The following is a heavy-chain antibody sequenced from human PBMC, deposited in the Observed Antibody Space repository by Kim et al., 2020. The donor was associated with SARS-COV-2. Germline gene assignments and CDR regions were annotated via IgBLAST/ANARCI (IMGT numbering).Heavy chain of an antibody. J-gene: IGHJ4*01. CDR3: ATAIGFVTSWYYFDP. Sequence: SETLSLTCTASGGTIGSSNYYWGWIRPPPGKGLEWIGCIYYSGKTYDNPSLKSGVTISLDLSKNHFSMNLRSTTAADTAMYYCATAIGFVTSWYYFDPWG. D-gene: IGHD1-20*01. V-gene: IGHV4-39*07. CDR1: GGTIGSSNYY. CDR2: IYYSGKT.